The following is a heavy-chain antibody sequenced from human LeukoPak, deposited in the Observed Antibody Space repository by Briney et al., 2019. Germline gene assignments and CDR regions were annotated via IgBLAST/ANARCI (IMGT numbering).Heavy chain of an antibody. CDR2: ISYDGSNK. Sequence: PGGSLRLSYAASGFTFSSYGMHWVRQAPGKGLEWVAVISYDGSNKYYADSVKGRFTISRDNSKNTLYLQMNSLRAEDTAVYYCAGNYYYYYGMDVWGQGTTVTVSS. CDR1: GFTFSSYG. V-gene: IGHV3-30*03. J-gene: IGHJ6*02. CDR3: AGNYYYYYGMDV.